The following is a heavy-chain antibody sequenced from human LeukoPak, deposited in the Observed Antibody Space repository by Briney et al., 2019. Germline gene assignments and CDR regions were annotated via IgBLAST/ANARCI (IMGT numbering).Heavy chain of an antibody. D-gene: IGHD3-10*01. V-gene: IGHV3-11*04. CDR1: VFTFRDYY. CDR2: TSSSGSTI. J-gene: IGHJ4*02. Sequence: GSLRLSCADSVFTFRDYYMSSIRKTPRTGLDWDSYTSSSGSTIYYADPVRGQFPLPRDNATNSRYLQMTTLRAEDTALSYCSRDIRGLGSCFDYWGQGTLVTVSS. CDR3: SRDIRGLGSCFDY.